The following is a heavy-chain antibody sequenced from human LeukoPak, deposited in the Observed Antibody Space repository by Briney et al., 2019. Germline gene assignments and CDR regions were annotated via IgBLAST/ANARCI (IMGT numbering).Heavy chain of an antibody. Sequence: SETLSLTCAVYGGSFSGYYWSWICQPPGKGLEWIGEINHSGSTNYNPSLKSRVTISVDTSKNQFSLKLSSVTAADTAVYYCASRTNCSSTSCYSGGLDYWGQGTLVTVSS. D-gene: IGHD2-2*01. J-gene: IGHJ4*02. CDR1: GGSFSGYY. V-gene: IGHV4-34*01. CDR2: INHSGST. CDR3: ASRTNCSSTSCYSGGLDY.